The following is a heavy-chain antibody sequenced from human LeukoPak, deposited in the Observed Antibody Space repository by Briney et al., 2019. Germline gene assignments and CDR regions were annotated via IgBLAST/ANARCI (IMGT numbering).Heavy chain of an antibody. CDR3: ARTRNYDYVWGSYRYNDAFDI. CDR2: IDDSGST. J-gene: IGHJ3*02. CDR1: GGSISSSSYY. D-gene: IGHD3-16*02. V-gene: IGHV4-39*01. Sequence: SETLSLTCTVSGGSISSSSYYWGWIRQPPGKGLECIGCIDDSGSTYYNPSLKSRVTISVDTSKNQFSLKLSSVTAADTAVYYCARTRNYDYVWGSYRYNDAFDIWGQGTMVTVSS.